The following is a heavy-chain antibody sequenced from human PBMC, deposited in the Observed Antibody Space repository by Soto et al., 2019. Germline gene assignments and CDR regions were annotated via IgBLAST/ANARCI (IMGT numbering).Heavy chain of an antibody. D-gene: IGHD3-3*01. J-gene: IGHJ6*02. CDR2: ISYDGSNR. Sequence: QVQLVESGGGVVQPGRSLRLSCAASGFTLSNYGMHWVRQAPGKGLEWVAVISYDGSNRYYTDSVKGRFTISRDNSKNTLSLQMNRLRAEDTVVYYCAKESRGDGFWSGYYNFCGMDVWGQGTTVAVSS. CDR3: AKESRGDGFWSGYYNFCGMDV. CDR1: GFTLSNYG. V-gene: IGHV3-30*18.